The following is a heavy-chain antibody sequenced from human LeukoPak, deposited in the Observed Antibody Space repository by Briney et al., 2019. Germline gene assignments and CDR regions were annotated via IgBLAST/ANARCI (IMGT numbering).Heavy chain of an antibody. J-gene: IGHJ6*02. V-gene: IGHV3-48*01. Sequence: PGGSLRLSCAASGFTFSSYSMNWVRQAPGKGLEWVSYISSSSSTIYYADSAKGRFTTSRDNAKNSLYLQMNSLRAEDTAVYYCARDSSGWHNYYYYGMDVWGQGTTVTVSS. CDR1: GFTFSSYS. D-gene: IGHD6-19*01. CDR3: ARDSSGWHNYYYYGMDV. CDR2: ISSSSSTI.